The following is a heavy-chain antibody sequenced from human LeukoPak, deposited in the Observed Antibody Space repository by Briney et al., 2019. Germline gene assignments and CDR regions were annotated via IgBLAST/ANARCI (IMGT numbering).Heavy chain of an antibody. CDR3: VRYWGYYGMDV. CDR1: GFILGTYW. J-gene: IGHJ6*02. Sequence: GGSLRLSCAASGFILGTYWMNWVRQAPGKGLEWVANIKQDGSEENYVDSVKGRFTISRDNAKNSLYLQMNSLRAEDTAVYYCVRYWGYYGMDVWGQGTTVTVSS. V-gene: IGHV3-7*01. CDR2: IKQDGSEE. D-gene: IGHD7-27*01.